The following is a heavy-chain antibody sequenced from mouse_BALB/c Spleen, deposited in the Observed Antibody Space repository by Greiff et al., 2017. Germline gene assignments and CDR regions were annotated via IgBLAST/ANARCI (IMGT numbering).Heavy chain of an antibody. V-gene: IGHV2-2*02. CDR2: IWSGGST. D-gene: IGHD2-4*01. Sequence: QVQLKESGPGLVQPSQSLSITCTVSGFSLTSYGVHWVRQSPGKGLEWLGVIWSGGSTDYNAAFISRLSISKDNSKSQVFFKMNSLQANDTAIYYCARNRYYDYDGYYFDYWGQGTTLTVSS. CDR1: GFSLTSYG. J-gene: IGHJ2*01. CDR3: ARNRYYDYDGYYFDY.